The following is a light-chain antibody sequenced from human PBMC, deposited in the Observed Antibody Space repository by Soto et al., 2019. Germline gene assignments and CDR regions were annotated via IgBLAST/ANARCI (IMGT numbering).Light chain of an antibody. V-gene: IGKV1-33*01. J-gene: IGKJ5*01. CDR1: QDINTY. CDR3: QQYETLPT. CDR2: DAS. Sequence: DIQITHFPSSFSASVGDRVTITSEASQDINTYLHWYQQNPGRPPKLLIYDASNLEAGVPSRFRGSGSGTDFTFPISRLQPEDFASYYCQQYETLPTFGEGTRLEI.